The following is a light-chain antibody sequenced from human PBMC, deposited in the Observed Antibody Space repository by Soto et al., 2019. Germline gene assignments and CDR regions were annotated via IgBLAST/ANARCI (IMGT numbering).Light chain of an antibody. CDR1: QSFSSSY. V-gene: IGKV3D-20*02. CDR2: ATS. J-gene: IGKJ5*01. CDR3: QQRSNWPPIT. Sequence: EIVLTQSPGTLSLSPGERATLSCRASQSFSSSYLAWYQQKPGQAPRLLIYATSNRATGIPARFSGSGSGTDFTLTISSLEPEDFAVYYCQQRSNWPPITFGQGTRLEIK.